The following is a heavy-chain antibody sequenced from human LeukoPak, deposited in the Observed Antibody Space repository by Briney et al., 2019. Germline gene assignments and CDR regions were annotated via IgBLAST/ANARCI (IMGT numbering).Heavy chain of an antibody. CDR1: GFTLDDYT. Sequence: GGSLRLSCAASGFTLDDYTMHWVRHAPGKGLEWVSLIYWDGSTTHYADSVKGRFTISRDNSKNSLFLQMNSLKTEDTAFYYCATNYNYWGQGTLVTVSS. CDR2: IYWDGSTT. V-gene: IGHV3-43*01. CDR3: ATNYNY. D-gene: IGHD3-10*01. J-gene: IGHJ4*02.